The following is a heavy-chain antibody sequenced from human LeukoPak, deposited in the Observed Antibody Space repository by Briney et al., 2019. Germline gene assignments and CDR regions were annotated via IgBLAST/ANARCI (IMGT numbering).Heavy chain of an antibody. CDR1: GNTLRELP. D-gene: IGHD3-3*01. Sequence: GASVKVSCKLSGNTLRELPIQWVRQAGGKGLEWMAGFDPENAEIVYAQKFQGRVTMTEDTSTKTAYMELTSLTSDDTALYYCATRGSDFWSGFDYWGQGTQVTVSS. J-gene: IGHJ4*02. V-gene: IGHV1-24*01. CDR2: FDPENAEI. CDR3: ATRGSDFWSGFDY.